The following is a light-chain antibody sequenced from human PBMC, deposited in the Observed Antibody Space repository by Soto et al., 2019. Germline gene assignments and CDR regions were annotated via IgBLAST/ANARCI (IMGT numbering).Light chain of an antibody. CDR3: QQYENLPV. Sequence: DIQMTQSPSSLSASVGGRFTSTCHASQDISYFLNGYQHRPAKAPKLLIYDASNLKTGVPSRFSGSGSGTDFTPPLSSLQPEDIATYYCQQYENLPVFGPGTKVDTK. CDR1: QDISYF. CDR2: DAS. J-gene: IGKJ1*01. V-gene: IGKV1-33*01.